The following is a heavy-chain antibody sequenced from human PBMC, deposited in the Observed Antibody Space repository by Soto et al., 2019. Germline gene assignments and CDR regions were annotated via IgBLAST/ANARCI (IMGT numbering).Heavy chain of an antibody. Sequence: EVQLVESGGGLVRPGESLRLSCAASGFTFTNAWIHWVRQAPGKGLEWVGRIKSRTDGGTTDLAAPVKGRFTLSRDDSKDTLNLQMNSTNSENSAVYYCIYYYDVGTHFHFDSWGQGTLFTFSS. CDR2: IKSRTDGGTT. J-gene: IGHJ4*02. CDR3: IYYYDVGTHFHFDS. D-gene: IGHD3-22*01. CDR1: GFTFTNAW. V-gene: IGHV3-15*01.